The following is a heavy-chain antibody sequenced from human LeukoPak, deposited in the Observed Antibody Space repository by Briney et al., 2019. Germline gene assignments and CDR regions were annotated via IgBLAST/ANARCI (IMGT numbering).Heavy chain of an antibody. CDR3: AKEALFRGVHGNYFDY. CDR1: GFTFSGYG. CDR2: ISYDGSNT. J-gene: IGHJ4*02. D-gene: IGHD3-10*01. V-gene: IGHV3-30*18. Sequence: GGSLRLSCAASGFTFSGYGMHRVRQAPGKGLDWVALISYDGSNTYYADSVKGRFTISRDISNNTLYLQMNSLRPEDTAVYYCAKEALFRGVHGNYFDYWGQGTLVTVSS.